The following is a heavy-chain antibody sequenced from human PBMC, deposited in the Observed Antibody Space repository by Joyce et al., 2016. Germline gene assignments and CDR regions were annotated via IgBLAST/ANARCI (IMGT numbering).Heavy chain of an antibody. CDR1: GGSISSAHW. J-gene: IGHJ5*01. D-gene: IGHD5-12*01. Sequence: GPGLVKPSGTLSLTCAVSGGSISSAHWWSWVRRPPGKGLEWIGEIYLGGSTTYNPSLKSRVTISVDKSKNQLSLKMNSVTAADTAVYYCARNGAYSQDSWGQGTLVTVSS. CDR3: ARNGAYSQDS. CDR2: IYLGGST. V-gene: IGHV4-4*02.